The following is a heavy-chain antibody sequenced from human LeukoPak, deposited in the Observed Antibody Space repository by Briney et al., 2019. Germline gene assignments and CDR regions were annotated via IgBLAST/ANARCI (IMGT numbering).Heavy chain of an antibody. Sequence: ASVMVSCKASGYTFTGYYMHWVRQAPGQGLEWMGRINPNSGGTNYAQKFQGRVTMTRDTSISTAYMELSRLRSDDTAVYYCARACYYYDSSGYYLAYYFDYWGQGTLVTVSS. CDR2: INPNSGGT. V-gene: IGHV1-2*06. CDR3: ARACYYYDSSGYYLAYYFDY. D-gene: IGHD3-22*01. J-gene: IGHJ4*02. CDR1: GYTFTGYY.